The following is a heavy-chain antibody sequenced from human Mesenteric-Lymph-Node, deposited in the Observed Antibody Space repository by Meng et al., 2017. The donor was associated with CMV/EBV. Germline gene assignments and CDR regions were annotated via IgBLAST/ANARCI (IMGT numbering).Heavy chain of an antibody. CDR3: ARFFGAPGWADS. CDR2: IYYTGSP. Sequence: SETLSLTCTVSDGSVNNGGYYWSWVRQPPGKGLECIGYIYYTGSPHYSPSPSLKSRVTISTDNSNNQFSLKLSSMTPADTAVYYCARFFGAPGWADSWGQGTLVTVSS. D-gene: IGHD1-26*01. V-gene: IGHV4-61*08. CDR1: DGSVNNGGYY. J-gene: IGHJ5*01.